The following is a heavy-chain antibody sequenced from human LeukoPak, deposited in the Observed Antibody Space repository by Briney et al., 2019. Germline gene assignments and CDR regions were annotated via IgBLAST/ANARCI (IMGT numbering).Heavy chain of an antibody. CDR2: MYSSGTT. J-gene: IGHJ3*02. CDR1: GGTISTNIYY. D-gene: IGHD1-7*01. CDR3: ARHVSGITCASDI. Sequence: SETLSLTCSVSGGTISTNIYYWGWIRQPPGKGLEWIGSMYSSGTTYHNPSLRSRVTISVDTSKNQFSLKLSFVTAADTAVYYCARHVSGITCASDIWGQGTMVTVSS. V-gene: IGHV4-39*01.